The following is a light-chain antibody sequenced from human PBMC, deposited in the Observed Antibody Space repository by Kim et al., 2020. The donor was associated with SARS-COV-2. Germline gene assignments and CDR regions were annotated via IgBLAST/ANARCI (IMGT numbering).Light chain of an antibody. CDR3: QSADSSGTYVL. J-gene: IGLJ2*01. Sequence: SYELTQPPSVSVSPGQTARITCSGDSLAKQYTYWYQQKPGQAPVLVIYKDSERPSGIPERFSGSSSGTIVTLTISGVQTEDESDYYCQSADSSGTYVLFGGGTQLTVL. V-gene: IGLV3-25*03. CDR1: SLAKQY. CDR2: KDS.